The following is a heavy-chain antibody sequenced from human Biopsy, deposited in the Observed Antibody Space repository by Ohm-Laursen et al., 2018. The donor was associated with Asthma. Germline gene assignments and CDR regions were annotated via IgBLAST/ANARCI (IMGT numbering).Heavy chain of an antibody. D-gene: IGHD3-22*01. CDR2: IYYSGST. V-gene: IGHV4-31*03. CDR3: ARAQDYYDSRGYYRSFDY. CDR1: SGSITSGGYY. J-gene: IGHJ4*02. Sequence: TLSLTCTVSSGSITSGGYYWTWIRQHPGKGLEWIGFIYYSGSTYYNPSLKSRVSISIDTSKNQFSLKSSSVTAADTAVYYCARAQDYYDSRGYYRSFDYWGQGTLVTVSS.